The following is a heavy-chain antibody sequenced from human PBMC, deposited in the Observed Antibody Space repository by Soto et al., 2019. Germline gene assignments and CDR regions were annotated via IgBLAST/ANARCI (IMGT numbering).Heavy chain of an antibody. CDR3: STSGGGH. CDR2: IGTKPGGGPT. V-gene: IGHV3-15*04. D-gene: IGHD1-26*01. J-gene: IGHJ4*02. Sequence: EVQLVESGGGLVEPGGSLRLSCAASGFTFSASWMGWVRQAPGKGLEYVGRIGTKPGGGPTAYTAPVKGRFTVSRDDARTALYLQLQSLKTEDTAVYFCSTSGGGHWGQGALVTVAS. CDR1: GFTFSASW.